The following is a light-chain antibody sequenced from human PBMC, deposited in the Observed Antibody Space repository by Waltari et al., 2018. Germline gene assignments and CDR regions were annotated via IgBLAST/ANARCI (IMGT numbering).Light chain of an antibody. V-gene: IGLV3-1*01. CDR3: QAWDSGSVI. CDR2: QND. J-gene: IGLJ2*01. Sequence: SYDLTQSPSVSVSPGQTASITCSGDKLGDKDASWYQQKPGQSPILVIYQNDKRPSGIPEGFSGSSSGNIATLTISGTQAMDEAGYYCQAWDSGSVIFGGGTKLTVL. CDR1: KLGDKD.